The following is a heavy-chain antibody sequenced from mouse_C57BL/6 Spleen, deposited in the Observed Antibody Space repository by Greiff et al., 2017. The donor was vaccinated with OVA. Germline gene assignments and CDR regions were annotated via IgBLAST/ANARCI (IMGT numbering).Heavy chain of an antibody. J-gene: IGHJ1*03. D-gene: IGHD1-1*01. CDR3: ARVITTVVATDWYFDV. V-gene: IGHV1-81*01. CDR1: GYTFTSYG. Sequence: VKLQESGAELARPGASVKLSCKASGYTFTSYGISWVKQRTGQGLEWIGEIYPRSGNTYYNEKFKGKATLTADKSSSTAYMELRSLTSEDSAVYFCARVITTVVATDWYFDVWGTGTTVTVSS. CDR2: IYPRSGNT.